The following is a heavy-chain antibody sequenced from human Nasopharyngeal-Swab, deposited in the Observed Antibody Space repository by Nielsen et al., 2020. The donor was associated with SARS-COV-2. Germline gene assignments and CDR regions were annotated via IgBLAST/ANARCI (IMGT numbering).Heavy chain of an antibody. CDR2: ISYDASDK. Sequence: GGSLRLSCAASGFTFSSYTIHWVRQAPGKGLEWVAVISYDASDKYYADSVKGRFTISRDNAKNSLYLQMNSLRAEDTAVYYCARGCVLTGPSCYYYGMDVWGQGTTVTVSS. D-gene: IGHD3-9*01. J-gene: IGHJ6*02. CDR3: ARGCVLTGPSCYYYGMDV. V-gene: IGHV3-30*04. CDR1: GFTFSSYT.